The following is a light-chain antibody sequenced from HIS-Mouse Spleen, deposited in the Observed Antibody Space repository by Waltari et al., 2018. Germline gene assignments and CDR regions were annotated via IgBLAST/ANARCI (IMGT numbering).Light chain of an antibody. Sequence: SSELTQDPAVSVALGQTVRITCQGDSLRSYYASWYQQKPGQAPVRVIYGKNNRPSGIPDRFSGSSSGNTASLTITGAQAEDEADYYCNSRDSSGNHVVFGGGTKLTFL. CDR2: GKN. V-gene: IGLV3-19*01. CDR1: SLRSYY. J-gene: IGLJ2*01. CDR3: NSRDSSGNHVV.